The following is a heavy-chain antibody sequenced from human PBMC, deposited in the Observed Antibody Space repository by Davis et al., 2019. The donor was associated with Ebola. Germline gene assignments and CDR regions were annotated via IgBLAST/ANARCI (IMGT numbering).Heavy chain of an antibody. CDR3: ARGGDCSSTSCSPHYYYYMDV. J-gene: IGHJ6*03. V-gene: IGHV4-34*01. Sequence: PSETLSLTCAVYGGSFSGYYWSWIRQPPGKGLEWIGEINHSGSTNYNPSLKSRVTISVDTSKNQFSLKLSSVTAADTAMYYCARGGDCSSTSCSPHYYYYMDVWGKGTTVTVSS. CDR1: GGSFSGYY. CDR2: INHSGST. D-gene: IGHD2-2*01.